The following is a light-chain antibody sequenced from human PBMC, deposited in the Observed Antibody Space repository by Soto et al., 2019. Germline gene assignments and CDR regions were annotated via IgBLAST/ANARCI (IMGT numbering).Light chain of an antibody. CDR3: QQYDNWPRT. CDR2: GAS. V-gene: IGKV3-15*01. Sequence: ETVMTQSPATLSVSPGGRATLSCRASQSISDTLAWYQQKPGQAPRLLIHGASTRATGFPARFSGSGSGTDFTLTISSLQSEDFAVYYCQQYDNWPRTFGQGTKVDIK. J-gene: IGKJ1*01. CDR1: QSISDT.